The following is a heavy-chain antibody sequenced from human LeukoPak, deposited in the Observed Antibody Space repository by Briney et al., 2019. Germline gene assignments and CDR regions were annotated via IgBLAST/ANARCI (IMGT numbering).Heavy chain of an antibody. CDR3: AKVPAYCSSTSCYIAGIDY. D-gene: IGHD2-2*02. J-gene: IGHJ4*02. V-gene: IGHV3-23*01. CDR1: GFTFSSYA. Sequence: GGSLRLSCAASGFTFSSYAMSWVRQAPGKGLEWVSAISGSGGSTYYADFVKGRFTISRDNSKNTLYLQMNSLRAEDTAVYYCAKVPAYCSSTSCYIAGIDYWGQGTLVTVSS. CDR2: ISGSGGST.